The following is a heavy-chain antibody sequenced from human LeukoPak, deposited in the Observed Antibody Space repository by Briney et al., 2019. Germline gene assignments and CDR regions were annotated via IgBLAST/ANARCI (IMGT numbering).Heavy chain of an antibody. D-gene: IGHD2-15*01. V-gene: IGHV3-43*02. Sequence: GGSLRLSCAASGFTFDDYAMHWVRQAPGKGLEWVSLISGDGGSTYYADSVRGRFTISRDNSKNSLYLQMDRLRTEDAAFYYCAKEIDTLGTNAFDIWGQGTMVTVSS. J-gene: IGHJ3*02. CDR1: GFTFDDYA. CDR2: ISGDGGST. CDR3: AKEIDTLGTNAFDI.